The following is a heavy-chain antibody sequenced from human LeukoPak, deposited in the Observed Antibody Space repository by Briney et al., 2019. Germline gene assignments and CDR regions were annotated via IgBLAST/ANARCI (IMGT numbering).Heavy chain of an antibody. J-gene: IGHJ4*02. CDR3: TRSVRDGTIDY. CDR1: GYTFTSYD. CDR2: MNPNSGKT. V-gene: IGHV1-8*01. Sequence: ASVKVSCKASGYTFTSYDINWVRQATGQGLEWMGWMNPNSGKTGYAQKFQGRVTMTRSTSIRTAYMELSSLRSEDTAVSYCTRSVRDGTIDYWGQGTLVTVSS. D-gene: IGHD5-24*01.